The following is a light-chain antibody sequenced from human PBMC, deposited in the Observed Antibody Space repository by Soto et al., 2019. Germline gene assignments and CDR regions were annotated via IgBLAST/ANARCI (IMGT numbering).Light chain of an antibody. V-gene: IGKV3-11*01. Sequence: EVVLTQSPVTLSLSPGERATLSCRTSQSVGTFLAWYQQKPGQAPRLIIYDTSNRATGIPARFSGTGSGTDLALTISSVEPEDFAVYFCQHRTNWPRTFGQGTKLDIK. J-gene: IGKJ2*01. CDR3: QHRTNWPRT. CDR2: DTS. CDR1: QSVGTF.